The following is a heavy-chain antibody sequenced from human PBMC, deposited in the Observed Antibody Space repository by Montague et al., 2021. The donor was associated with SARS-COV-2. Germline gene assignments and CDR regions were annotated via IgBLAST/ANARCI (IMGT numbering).Heavy chain of an antibody. CDR1: GFTFSTYY. CDR2: MSYDGSSR. J-gene: IGHJ4*02. D-gene: IGHD1-26*01. Sequence: SLRLSCAASGFTFSTYYMQWVRQAPGKGLEWVAIMSYDGSSRYHVDSVKGRFTISRDNSRNTLYLQMDSLRSEDTAVYYCARDNMGSIDYWGLGTLVTVSS. V-gene: IGHV3-30*04. CDR3: ARDNMGSIDY.